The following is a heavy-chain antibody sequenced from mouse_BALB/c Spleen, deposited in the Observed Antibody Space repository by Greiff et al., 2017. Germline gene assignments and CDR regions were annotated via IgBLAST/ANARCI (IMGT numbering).Heavy chain of an antibody. V-gene: IGHV1-9*01. CDR2: ILPGSGST. D-gene: IGHD2-3*01. CDR3: ARRWLLPHYFDY. Sequence: QVQLKQSGAELMKPGASVKISCKATGYTFSSYWIEWVKQRPGHGLEWIGEILPGSGSTNYNEKFKGKATFTADTSSNTAYMQLSSLTSEDSAVYYCARRWLLPHYFDYWGQGTTLTVSS. CDR1: GYTFSSYW. J-gene: IGHJ2*01.